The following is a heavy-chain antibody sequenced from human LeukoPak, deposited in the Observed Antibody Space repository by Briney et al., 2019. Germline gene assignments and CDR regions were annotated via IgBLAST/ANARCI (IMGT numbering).Heavy chain of an antibody. CDR1: GFTFSSYA. J-gene: IGHJ4*02. V-gene: IGHV3-30*04. Sequence: GRSLRLSCAASGFTFSSYAMHWVRQAPGKGLEWAAVISYDGSNKYYADSVKGRFTISRDNSKNTLYLQMNSLRAEDTAVYYCARAPRRWLDYWGQGTLVTVSS. D-gene: IGHD4-23*01. CDR2: ISYDGSNK. CDR3: ARAPRRWLDY.